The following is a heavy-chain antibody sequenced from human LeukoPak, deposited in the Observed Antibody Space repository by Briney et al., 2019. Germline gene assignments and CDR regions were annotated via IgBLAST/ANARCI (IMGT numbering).Heavy chain of an antibody. Sequence: SETLSLTCTVSGGSTSSGSYYWSWIRQPAGKGLEWIGRIYTSGSTNYNPSLKSRVTISVDTSKNQFSLKLSSVTAADTAVYYCARETPALRYFDWLPSNFDYWGQGTLVTVSS. D-gene: IGHD3-9*01. CDR2: IYTSGST. CDR3: ARETPALRYFDWLPSNFDY. J-gene: IGHJ4*02. CDR1: GGSTSSGSYY. V-gene: IGHV4-61*02.